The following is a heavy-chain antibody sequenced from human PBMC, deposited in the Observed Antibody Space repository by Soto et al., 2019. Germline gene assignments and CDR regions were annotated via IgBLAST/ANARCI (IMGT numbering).Heavy chain of an antibody. V-gene: IGHV4-30-4*01. Sequence: QVQLQESGPGLVKPSQTLSLTCTVSGGSISSGDYYWSWIRQPPGKGLEWIGYIYYSGSTYYNPSTSSTVXXXVXXSKNQVSLKLSSVTAADTAVYYCASTSYGYTFYDYWGQGTLVTVSS. CDR1: GGSISSGDYY. J-gene: IGHJ4*02. D-gene: IGHD5-18*01. CDR3: ASTSYGYTFYDY. CDR2: IYYSGST.